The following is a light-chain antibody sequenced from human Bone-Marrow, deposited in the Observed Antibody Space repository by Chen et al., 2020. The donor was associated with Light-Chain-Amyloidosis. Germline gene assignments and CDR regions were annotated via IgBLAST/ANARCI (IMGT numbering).Light chain of an antibody. CDR2: EVT. J-gene: IGLJ1*01. CDR3: GSDTIPNTLV. CDR1: SSDVGGDNH. Sequence: QSALTQPASVSGSPGQSITISCTGTSSDVGGDNHVSWYQQHPDKAPKLMIYEVTNRPSWVPDRFSDSKADSTSSLTLSLIPTGDEADYFCGSDTIPNTLVLGGGTRVTVL. V-gene: IGLV2-14*01.